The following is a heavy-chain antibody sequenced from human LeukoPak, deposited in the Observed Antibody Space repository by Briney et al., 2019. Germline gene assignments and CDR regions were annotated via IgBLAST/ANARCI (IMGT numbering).Heavy chain of an antibody. CDR3: ARGRFQFRRAEVAGKQQNWFDP. J-gene: IGHJ5*02. CDR2: MNPNSGNT. CDR1: GYTFTSYD. Sequence: ASVKVSCKASGYTFTSYDIDRVRQATGQGLEWMGWMNPNSGNTGYAQKFQGRVTMTRNTSISTAYMELSSLRSEDTAVYYCARGRFQFRRAEVAGKQQNWFDPWGQGTLVTVSS. D-gene: IGHD6-19*01. V-gene: IGHV1-8*01.